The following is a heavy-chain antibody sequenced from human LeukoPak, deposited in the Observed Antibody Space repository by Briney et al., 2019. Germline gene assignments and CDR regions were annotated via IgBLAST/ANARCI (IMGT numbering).Heavy chain of an antibody. CDR1: GFTFSDYY. CDR3: AREGYSYGFDYYYGMDV. V-gene: IGHV3-11*01. Sequence: PGGSLRLSCAASGFTFSDYYMSWIRQAPGKGLEWVSYISSSGGTIYYADSVKGRFTISRDNAKNSLYLQMNSLRAEDTAVYYCAREGYSYGFDYYYGMDVWGQGTTVTVSS. D-gene: IGHD5-18*01. J-gene: IGHJ6*02. CDR2: ISSSGGTI.